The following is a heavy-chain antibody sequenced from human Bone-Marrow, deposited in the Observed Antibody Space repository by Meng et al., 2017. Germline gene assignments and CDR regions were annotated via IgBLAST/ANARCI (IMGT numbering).Heavy chain of an antibody. CDR1: RFIFSSYA. D-gene: IGHD6-19*01. CDR3: TRRNGWAVDY. CDR2: ISGSGGST. Sequence: GESLKISCAASRFIFSSYAMSWVRQAPGKGLEWVSAISGSGGSTYYADSVKGRFTISRDNSKNTLYLQMNSLKTDDTAVYYCTRRNGWAVDYWGQGTLVTVSS. V-gene: IGHV3-23*01. J-gene: IGHJ4*02.